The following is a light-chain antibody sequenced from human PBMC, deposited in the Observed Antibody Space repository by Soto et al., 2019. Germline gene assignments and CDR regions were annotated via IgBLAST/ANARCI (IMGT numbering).Light chain of an antibody. CDR1: QSISKW. CDR2: DAS. Sequence: DIQMTQSPSTLSVSVGDRVTITCRASQSISKWLAWYQQKPGKAPKLLIYDASSLESGVPSRFSGSGSGTEFTLTISSPQPDDFATYFCHQYDSYSRGTFGQGTKVEIK. V-gene: IGKV1-5*01. CDR3: HQYDSYSRGT. J-gene: IGKJ1*01.